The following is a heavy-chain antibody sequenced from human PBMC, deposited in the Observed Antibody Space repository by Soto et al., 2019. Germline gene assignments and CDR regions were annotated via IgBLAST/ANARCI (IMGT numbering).Heavy chain of an antibody. Sequence: GGSLRLSCAASGFTFSNYGMHWVRQAPGKGLEWVALIWYDGSNKYYADSVKGRFTISRDNSKNTLYLQMNSLRAVDTAVYFCARDLTPPTPRPDHWGQGTLVTVSS. CDR1: GFTFSNYG. J-gene: IGHJ4*02. CDR2: IWYDGSNK. V-gene: IGHV3-33*01. D-gene: IGHD2-15*01. CDR3: ARDLTPPTPRPDH.